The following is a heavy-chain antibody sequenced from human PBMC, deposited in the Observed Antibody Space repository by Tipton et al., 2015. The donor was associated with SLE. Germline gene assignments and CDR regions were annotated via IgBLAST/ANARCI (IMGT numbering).Heavy chain of an antibody. CDR3: ARDATGLDAFDI. J-gene: IGHJ3*02. CDR2: IYSGGSR. CDR1: GFTVSSNY. D-gene: IGHD3-9*01. Sequence: GSLRLSCAASGFTVSSNYMSWVRQAPGKGLEWVSVIYSGGSRYYADSVKGRFTISRDTSKNTLYLQMNSLRPEDTGVYYCARDATGLDAFDIWGQGTMVTVSS. V-gene: IGHV3-53*05.